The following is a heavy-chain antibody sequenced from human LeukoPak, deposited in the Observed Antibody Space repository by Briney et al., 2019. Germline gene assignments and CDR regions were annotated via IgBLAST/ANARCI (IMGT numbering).Heavy chain of an antibody. CDR1: GGSISSYY. V-gene: IGHV4-59*01. CDR2: IDYSGST. CDR3: AREGKLTGYFGGLGFNY. D-gene: IGHD6-19*01. Sequence: SETLSLTCTVSGGSISSYYWSWIRQPPGKGLEWIGNIDYSGSTIYNPALKSRVTMSVDTSKNQFSLNLTSVTAADTAVYYCAREGKLTGYFGGLGFNYWGQGILVAVSS. J-gene: IGHJ4*02.